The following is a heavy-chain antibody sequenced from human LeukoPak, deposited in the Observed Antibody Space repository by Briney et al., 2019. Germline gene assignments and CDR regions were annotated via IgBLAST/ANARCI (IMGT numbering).Heavy chain of an antibody. V-gene: IGHV4-34*01. Sequence: PSETLSLTCAVYGGSFSGYYWSWIRQPPGKGLEWIGEINHSGSTNYNPSLKSRVTISVDTSKNQFSLKLSSVTAADTAVYYCARVGARITMVRGVTTSRNWFDPWGQGTLVTVSS. J-gene: IGHJ5*02. D-gene: IGHD3-10*01. CDR1: GGSFSGYY. CDR3: ARVGARITMVRGVTTSRNWFDP. CDR2: INHSGST.